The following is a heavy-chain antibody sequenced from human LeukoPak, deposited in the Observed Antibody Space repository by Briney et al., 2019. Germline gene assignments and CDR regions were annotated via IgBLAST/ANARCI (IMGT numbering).Heavy chain of an antibody. J-gene: IGHJ4*02. V-gene: IGHV4-34*01. CDR3: AREGDTAMQRTFDY. Sequence: SETLSLTCAVYGGSFSGYYWSWIRQPPGKGLEWIGEINHSGSTNYNPSLKSRVTISVDTSKNQFSLKLSSVTAADTAVYYRAREGDTAMQRTFDYWGQGTLVTVSS. CDR1: GGSFSGYY. D-gene: IGHD5-18*01. CDR2: INHSGST.